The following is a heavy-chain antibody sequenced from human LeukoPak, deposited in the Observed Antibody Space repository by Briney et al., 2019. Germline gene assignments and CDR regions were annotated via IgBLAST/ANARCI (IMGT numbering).Heavy chain of an antibody. J-gene: IGHJ4*02. CDR3: ASRYYYDSSGYQG. CDR2: IKQDGSEK. CDR1: GFTFDTYS. Sequence: GGSLRLSCAASGFTFDTYSMSWVRQAPGKGPEWVANIKQDGSEKDYVDSVKGRFTISRDNAKNSLYLQMNRLRAEDTGVYYCASRYYYDSSGYQGWGQGTLVTVSS. D-gene: IGHD3-22*01. V-gene: IGHV3-7*01.